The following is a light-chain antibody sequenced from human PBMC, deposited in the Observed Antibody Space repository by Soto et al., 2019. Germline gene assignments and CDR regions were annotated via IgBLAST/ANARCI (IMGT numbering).Light chain of an antibody. Sequence: DIQMTQSPSSPSASVGDRVTITCRSSQGISTYLNWYHQKPGKAPKLLIYAASSLQSGVPSRFSGSGSETDFTLTISSLQPEDFATYSCQQSYSTTWTFGQGTKVDIK. CDR2: AAS. V-gene: IGKV1-39*01. J-gene: IGKJ1*01. CDR1: QGISTY. CDR3: QQSYSTTWT.